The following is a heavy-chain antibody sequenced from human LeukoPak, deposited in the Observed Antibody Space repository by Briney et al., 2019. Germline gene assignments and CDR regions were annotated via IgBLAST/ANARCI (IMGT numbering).Heavy chain of an antibody. J-gene: IGHJ4*02. CDR3: ARVGITMVRGVRPFDY. Sequence: GASVKVSCKASGYTFTSYAMNWVRQAPGQGLGWMGWINTNTGNPTYAQGFTGRFVFSLDTSVSTAYLQISSLKAEDTAVYYCARVGITMVRGVRPFDYWGQGTLVTVSS. V-gene: IGHV7-4-1*02. CDR2: INTNTGNP. CDR1: GYTFTSYA. D-gene: IGHD3-10*01.